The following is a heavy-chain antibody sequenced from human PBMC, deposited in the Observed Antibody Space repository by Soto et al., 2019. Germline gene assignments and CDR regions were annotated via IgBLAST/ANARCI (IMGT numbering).Heavy chain of an antibody. J-gene: IGHJ5*02. CDR1: GYTLTELS. V-gene: IGHV1-24*01. D-gene: IGHD6-6*01. Sequence: SSVKVSCKVSGYTLTELSMPWVRQAPVKGLEWMGGFDPEDGETIYAQKFQGRVTMTEDTSTDTAYMELSSLRSEDTAVYYCATVPSFVAAPPGCYDPWGQRTLVTVST. CDR3: ATVPSFVAAPPGCYDP. CDR2: FDPEDGET.